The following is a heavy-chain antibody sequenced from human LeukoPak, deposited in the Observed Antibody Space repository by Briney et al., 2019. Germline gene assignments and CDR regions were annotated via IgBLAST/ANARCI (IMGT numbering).Heavy chain of an antibody. CDR2: IIGSSGDT. V-gene: IGHV3-23*01. Sequence: GGSLRLSCAASGFRFSNFAMSWVRQAPGKGLEWVSLIIGSSGDTLYADSVKGRFTISRDTSKNRLYLQMNSLRAEDTALYYCAKGAYDYIEMGYFDDWGQGTLVTVSS. CDR1: GFRFSNFA. CDR3: AKGAYDYIEMGYFDD. J-gene: IGHJ4*02. D-gene: IGHD5-12*01.